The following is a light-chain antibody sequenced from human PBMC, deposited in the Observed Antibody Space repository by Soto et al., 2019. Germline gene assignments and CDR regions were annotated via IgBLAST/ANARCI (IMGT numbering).Light chain of an antibody. CDR1: SGSVASNF. CDR2: GDN. J-gene: IGLJ1*01. V-gene: IGLV6-57*02. CDR3: QSYDRSSLYV. Sequence: NFMLTQPHSVSESPGKTVTISCTGSSGSVASNFVHWYQRRPGSAPTIVIYGDNQRPSGVPDRFSGSIDSSSNSASLTISGLKTEHEADYFCQSYDRSSLYVFGTGTKVTVL.